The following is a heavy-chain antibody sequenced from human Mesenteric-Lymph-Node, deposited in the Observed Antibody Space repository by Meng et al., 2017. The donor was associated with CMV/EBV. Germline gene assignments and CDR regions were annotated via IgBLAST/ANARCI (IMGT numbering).Heavy chain of an antibody. D-gene: IGHD5-18*01. CDR1: GGSFSGYY. CDR2: INHSGST. V-gene: IGHV4-34*01. Sequence: GGSFSGYYWSWIRQPPGKGLEWIGEINHSGSTNYNPSLKSRVTISVDTSKNQFSLKLSSVTAADTAVYYCARCGERGYSYGWGSTLFDYWGQGTLVTVSS. CDR3: ARCGERGYSYGWGSTLFDY. J-gene: IGHJ4*02.